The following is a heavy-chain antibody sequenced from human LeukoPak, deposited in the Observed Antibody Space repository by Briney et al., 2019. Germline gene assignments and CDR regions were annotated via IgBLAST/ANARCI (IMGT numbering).Heavy chain of an antibody. CDR3: ARVSRDMTSPFDY. Sequence: PGGSLRLSCAASGFTFSSYAMHWVRQAPGKGLEWVAVISYDRSNKYYADSVKGRFTISRDNSKNTLYLQMNSLRAEDTAVYYCARVSRDMTSPFDYWGQGTLVTVSS. V-gene: IGHV3-30-3*01. J-gene: IGHJ4*02. CDR2: ISYDRSNK. CDR1: GFTFSSYA. D-gene: IGHD2-15*01.